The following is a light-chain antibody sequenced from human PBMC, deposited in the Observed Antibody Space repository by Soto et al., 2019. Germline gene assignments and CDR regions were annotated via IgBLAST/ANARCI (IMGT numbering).Light chain of an antibody. CDR2: EVS. J-gene: IGLJ1*01. CDR3: KSYAGSNTYV. Sequence: QSVLTQPASVSGSPGQSITISCTGTSSDVGGYNYVSWYQQHPGKAPKLMIYEVSNRPSGVSNRFSGSKSGNTASLTISGLQAADEADYFCKSYAGSNTYVFGRGTKVTVL. CDR1: SSDVGGYNY. V-gene: IGLV2-14*01.